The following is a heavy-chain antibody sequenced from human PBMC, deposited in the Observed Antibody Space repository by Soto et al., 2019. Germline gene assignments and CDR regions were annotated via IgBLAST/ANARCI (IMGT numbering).Heavy chain of an antibody. CDR2: IHYSGST. Sequence: SETLSLTCTVSGGSISLSSYFWGWVRQPPGQGLDWIGTIHYSGSTFYKPSLRSRVSISVDTSKNHFSLQLNSVTAADTAVYYCTRELGGAIDSWGQGTLVTVSS. CDR3: TRELGGAIDS. J-gene: IGHJ4*02. V-gene: IGHV4-39*02. CDR1: GGSISLSSYF. D-gene: IGHD1-26*01.